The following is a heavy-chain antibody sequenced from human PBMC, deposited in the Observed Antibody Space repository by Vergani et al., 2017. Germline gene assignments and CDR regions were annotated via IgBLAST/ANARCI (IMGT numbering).Heavy chain of an antibody. D-gene: IGHD2-2*01. CDR1: GYTFTDYF. V-gene: IGHV1-2*02. CDR3: ARVGTSSNRDYFDY. J-gene: IGHJ4*02. CDR2: INPNSGGT. Sequence: QVQLVQSGAEVKKPGASVKVSCKASGYTFTDYFMHWVRQAPGQGLEWMGLINPNSGGTNYAQKFQGRVTMTRDTSNSTAYRELSNLRSDDTAVYYCARVGTSSNRDYFDYWGQGTLVTVSS.